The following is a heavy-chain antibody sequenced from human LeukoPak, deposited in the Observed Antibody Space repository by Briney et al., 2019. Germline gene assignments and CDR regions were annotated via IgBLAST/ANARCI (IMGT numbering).Heavy chain of an antibody. CDR1: GFIDNDFD. D-gene: IGHD3-3*01. V-gene: IGHV3-21*01. CDR2: LSTSGSYI. Sequence: GGSLRLSCAASGFIDNDFDMNWVRQAPGKGLEWVSYLSTSGSYIHYADSVKGRFTISRDAGKNSLYLQLDSLTVEDTAVYFCARGNYDFAYDPWGQGTLVTVSS. J-gene: IGHJ5*02. CDR3: ARGNYDFAYDP.